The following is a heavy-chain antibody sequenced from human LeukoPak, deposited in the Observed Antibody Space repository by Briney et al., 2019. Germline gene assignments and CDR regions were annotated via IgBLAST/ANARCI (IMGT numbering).Heavy chain of an antibody. CDR3: ARYYCSSTSCYHGY. CDR1: GGSFSGYY. Sequence: SETLSLTCAVYGGSFSGYYWSWIRQPPGKGLEWIGEINHSGSTNYNPSLKSRVTISVDTSKNQFSLKLSSVSAADTAVYYCARYYCSSTSCYHGYWGQGTLVTVSS. D-gene: IGHD2-2*01. V-gene: IGHV4-34*01. J-gene: IGHJ4*02. CDR2: INHSGST.